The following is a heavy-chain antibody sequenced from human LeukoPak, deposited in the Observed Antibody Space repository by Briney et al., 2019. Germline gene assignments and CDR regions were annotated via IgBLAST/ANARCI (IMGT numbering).Heavy chain of an antibody. J-gene: IGHJ4*02. CDR2: IRYDGSNK. Sequence: PGGSLRLSCAASGFTFSSYGMHWVRQAPGEGLEWVAFIRYDGSNKYYADSVKGRFTISRDNSKNTLYLQMNSLRAEDTALYYCAKDMRVVVTANLDYWGQGTLVTVSS. V-gene: IGHV3-30*02. CDR3: AKDMRVVVTANLDY. D-gene: IGHD2-21*02. CDR1: GFTFSSYG.